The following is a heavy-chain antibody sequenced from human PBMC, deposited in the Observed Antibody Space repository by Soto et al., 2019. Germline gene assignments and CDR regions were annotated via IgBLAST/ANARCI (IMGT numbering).Heavy chain of an antibody. Sequence: SQTLSLTCAISVGSVSSNSAAWNWIRQSPSIRLEWLGRTYYWSKWYNVYAVSVKSRITIDPDTSKNQFSLQMDSVSREETAVYYFARARGDFWSGYYPRIAYWGQGALVTVSS. V-gene: IGHV6-1*01. D-gene: IGHD3-3*01. J-gene: IGHJ4*02. CDR1: VGSVSSNSAA. CDR2: TYYWSKWYN. CDR3: ARARGDFWSGYYPRIAY.